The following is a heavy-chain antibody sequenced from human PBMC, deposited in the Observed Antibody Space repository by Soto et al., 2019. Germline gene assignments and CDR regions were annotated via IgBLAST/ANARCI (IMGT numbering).Heavy chain of an antibody. D-gene: IGHD6-19*01. CDR2: ISSNGGST. CDR3: ARRSGSGWYYDY. J-gene: IGHJ4*02. Sequence: EVQLVESGEGLVQPGGSLRLSCAASGFTFSSSPMHWVRQAPGKGLEYVSSISSNGGSTHYADSVKGRFTISRDNSKNTLYLQMGSLRAEDMAVYYCARRSGSGWYYDYWGQGTLVTVSS. CDR1: GFTFSSSP. V-gene: IGHV3-64*02.